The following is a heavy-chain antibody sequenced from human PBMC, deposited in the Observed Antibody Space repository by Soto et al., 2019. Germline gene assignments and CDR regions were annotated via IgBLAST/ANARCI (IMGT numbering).Heavy chain of an antibody. CDR2: ISGSGGST. Sequence: GGSLRLSCAASGFTFTNYAMSWVRQAPGKGLEWVSAISGSGGSTYYADSVKGRFTISRDNSKNTLYLQMNSLRAEDTAVYYCAKMYSSSWYYFDYWGQGTLVTVSS. D-gene: IGHD6-13*01. CDR3: AKMYSSSWYYFDY. V-gene: IGHV3-23*01. CDR1: GFTFTNYA. J-gene: IGHJ4*02.